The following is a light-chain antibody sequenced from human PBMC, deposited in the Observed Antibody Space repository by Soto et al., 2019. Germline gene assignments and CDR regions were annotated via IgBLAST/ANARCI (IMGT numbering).Light chain of an antibody. Sequence: SLATLSLNPREGATLSCRASQSIGNYLAWYQQKPGQAPRLLIPATANRGPGIPARFSGIWPGTDFTLTSSSLEPEDFTLSYGQLRSIWPFTFCPG. CDR3: QLRSIWPFT. CDR1: QSIGNY. V-gene: IGKV3-11*01. J-gene: IGKJ3*01. CDR2: ATA.